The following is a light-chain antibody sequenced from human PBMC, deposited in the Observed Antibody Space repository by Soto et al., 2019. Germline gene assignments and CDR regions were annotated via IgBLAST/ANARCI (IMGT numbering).Light chain of an antibody. V-gene: IGKV1-39*01. CDR1: QSISSY. CDR3: QQSYSTPPT. CDR2: AAS. J-gene: IGKJ5*01. Sequence: ITQSGSSLSTAVGDRFTITGRASQSISSYLNWYQQKPGKAPKLLIYAASSLQSGVPSRFSGSGSGTDFTLTISSLQPEDFATYYCQQSYSTPPTFCQGTRLEIK.